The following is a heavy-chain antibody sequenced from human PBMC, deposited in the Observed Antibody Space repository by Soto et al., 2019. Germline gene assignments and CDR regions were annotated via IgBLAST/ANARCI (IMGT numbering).Heavy chain of an antibody. D-gene: IGHD3-3*01. Sequence: EVQLLESGGGLVQPGGSLRLSCAASGFTFSSYAMSWVRQAPGKGLEWVSAISGSGGSTYYADSVKGRFTISRDNSRNTLYLQMNSLRAEDTAVYYCAKGGIFGPTGHYWGQGTLVTVSS. V-gene: IGHV3-23*01. CDR1: GFTFSSYA. CDR2: ISGSGGST. CDR3: AKGGIFGPTGHY. J-gene: IGHJ4*02.